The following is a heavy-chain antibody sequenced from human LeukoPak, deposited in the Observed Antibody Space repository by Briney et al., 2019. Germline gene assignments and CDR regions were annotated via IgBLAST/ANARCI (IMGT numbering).Heavy chain of an antibody. J-gene: IGHJ4*02. Sequence: GGSLRLSCAASGFIFSSYWMTWVRQAPGKGLEWVANIKQDGSEKYYVDSVKGRFTISRDNAKNSLYLQMNSLRAEDTAVYYCARVPIGDKNYPAGPPDYWGQGTLVTVSS. V-gene: IGHV3-7*05. CDR1: GFIFSSYW. CDR2: IKQDGSEK. D-gene: IGHD5-24*01. CDR3: ARVPIGDKNYPAGPPDY.